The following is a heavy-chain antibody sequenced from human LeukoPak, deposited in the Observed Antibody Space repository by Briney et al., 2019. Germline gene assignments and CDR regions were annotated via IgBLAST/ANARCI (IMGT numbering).Heavy chain of an antibody. Sequence: GGSLRLAWAASGFTLNSHCISWVRQAPGKGLEWVSRFSGSGGNSYSTYYADSVRGRFTISRDNSKNTLYLQMNSLRAEDTAVYYCAKRLSAAGPSFDYWGQGTPVTVSS. D-gene: IGHD6-13*01. CDR3: AKRLSAAGPSFDY. CDR1: GFTLNSHC. V-gene: IGHV3-23*01. CDR2: FSGSGGNSYST. J-gene: IGHJ4*02.